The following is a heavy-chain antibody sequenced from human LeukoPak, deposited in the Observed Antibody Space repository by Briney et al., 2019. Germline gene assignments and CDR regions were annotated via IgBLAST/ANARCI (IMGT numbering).Heavy chain of an antibody. V-gene: IGHV3-9*01. D-gene: IGHD3-3*01. CDR1: GFTFDDYA. CDR2: ISWNSGST. Sequence: GGSLRPSCAASGFTFDDYAMHWVRQAPGKGLEWVSGISWNSGSTYYADSVKGRFTISRDNSKNTLYLQMNSLRAEDTAVYYCARESITIFGAGEGAFDIWGQGTMVTVSS. CDR3: ARESITIFGAGEGAFDI. J-gene: IGHJ3*02.